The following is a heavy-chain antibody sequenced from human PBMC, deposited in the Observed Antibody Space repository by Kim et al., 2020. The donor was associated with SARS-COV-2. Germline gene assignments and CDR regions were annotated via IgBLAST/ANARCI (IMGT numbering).Heavy chain of an antibody. D-gene: IGHD6-19*01. CDR2: T. Sequence: TFYAATVKGRFTIYSDNSKNTLYLQINSLRAEDTAVYYCATTTSGWIFDYWGQGTMVTVSS. V-gene: IGHV3-23*03. J-gene: IGHJ4*02. CDR3: ATTTSGWIFDY.